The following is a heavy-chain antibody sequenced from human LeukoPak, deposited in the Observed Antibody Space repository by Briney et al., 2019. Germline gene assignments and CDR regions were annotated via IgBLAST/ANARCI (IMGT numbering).Heavy chain of an antibody. CDR1: GFTFSSYW. V-gene: IGHV3-74*01. J-gene: IGHJ4*02. CDR2: INSDGSST. Sequence: GRSLRLSCAASGFTFSSYWMHWVRQAPGKGLVWVSRINSDGSSTSYADSVKGRFTISRDNAKNTLYLQMNSLRAEDTAVYYCARVYTYYYDSSGFDYWGQGTLVTVSS. CDR3: ARVYTYYYDSSGFDY. D-gene: IGHD3-22*01.